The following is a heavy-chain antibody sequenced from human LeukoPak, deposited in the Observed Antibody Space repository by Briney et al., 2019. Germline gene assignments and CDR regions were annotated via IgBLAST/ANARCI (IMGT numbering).Heavy chain of an antibody. D-gene: IGHD4-17*01. CDR2: ISSSVSAI. Sequence: GGSLRLSCAASGFTFSSYEMNWVRQAAGKGLEWVSYISSSVSAIYYADSVKGRFTISRDKAKNSLYLQMNTLRAEDTAVYYCAREETNGDFDYWGQGTLVTVSS. V-gene: IGHV3-48*03. CDR1: GFTFSSYE. J-gene: IGHJ4*02. CDR3: AREETNGDFDY.